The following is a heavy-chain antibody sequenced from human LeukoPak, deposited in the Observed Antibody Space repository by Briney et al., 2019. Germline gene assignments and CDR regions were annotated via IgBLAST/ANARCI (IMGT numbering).Heavy chain of an antibody. CDR2: ISSSSSYI. Sequence: GGSLRLSCAASGFTFSSYSMNWVRQAPGKGLEWVSSISSSSSYIYYADSVKGRFTISRDNAKNSLYLQMNSLRAEDTAVYYCARPDEQQLVREAFDIWGQGTMVTVSS. CDR1: GFTFSSYS. V-gene: IGHV3-21*01. CDR3: ARPDEQQLVREAFDI. J-gene: IGHJ3*02. D-gene: IGHD6-13*01.